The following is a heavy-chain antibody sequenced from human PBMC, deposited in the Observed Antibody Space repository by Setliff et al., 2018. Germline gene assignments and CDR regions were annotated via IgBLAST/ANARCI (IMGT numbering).Heavy chain of an antibody. CDR3: ARLSGYYFDY. J-gene: IGHJ4*02. Sequence: SETLSLTCTVSDVSISGYFWSWVRQPPGKGLEWIGYIYSTGSTNYNPSLKSRVTISVDTSKNQFSLKLSSVTAADTAVFYCARLSGYYFDYWGQGTLVTVSS. V-gene: IGHV4-59*08. CDR2: IYSTGST. D-gene: IGHD3-22*01. CDR1: DVSISGYF.